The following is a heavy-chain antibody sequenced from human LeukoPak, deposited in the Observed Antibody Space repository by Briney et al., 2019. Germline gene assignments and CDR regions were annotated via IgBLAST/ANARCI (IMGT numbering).Heavy chain of an antibody. Sequence: SETLSLTCTVSGGSISSSSYYWGWIRQPPGKGLEWIGSIYYSGSTYYNPSLKSRVTISVDTSKNQFSLKLSSVTAADTAVYYCASNYYDRDSYSGWFDPWGQGTLVTVSS. V-gene: IGHV4-39*07. J-gene: IGHJ5*02. CDR3: ASNYYDRDSYSGWFDP. CDR2: IYYSGST. CDR1: GGSISSSSYY. D-gene: IGHD3-22*01.